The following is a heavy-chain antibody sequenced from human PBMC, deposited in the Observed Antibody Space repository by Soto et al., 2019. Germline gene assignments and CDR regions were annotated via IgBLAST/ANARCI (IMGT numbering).Heavy chain of an antibody. CDR3: ASEYSSSSGFDY. CDR2: ISSSSYT. V-gene: IGHV3-11*06. Sequence: GGSLRLSCAASGFTFSDYYMSWIRQAPGKGLEWVSYISSSSYTNYADSVKGRFTISRDNAKNSLYLQMNSLRAEDTAVYYCASEYSSSSGFDYWGQGTLVTVSS. D-gene: IGHD6-6*01. CDR1: GFTFSDYY. J-gene: IGHJ4*02.